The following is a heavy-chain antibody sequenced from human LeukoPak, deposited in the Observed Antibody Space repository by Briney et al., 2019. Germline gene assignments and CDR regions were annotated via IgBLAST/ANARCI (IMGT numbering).Heavy chain of an antibody. CDR1: GDFISSGDHY. CDR2: IFHSGST. D-gene: IGHD1-26*01. V-gene: IGHV4-30-4*01. CDR3: ARDKIVGATKFDY. Sequence: SETLSLTCTVSGDFISSGDHYWNWIRQAPGKGLEWIGYIFHSGSTYYNPSLRSRLTVSLDTSKNQFSLKLSSMTAAGTAVYYCARDKIVGATKFDYWGQGTLVTVSS. J-gene: IGHJ4*02.